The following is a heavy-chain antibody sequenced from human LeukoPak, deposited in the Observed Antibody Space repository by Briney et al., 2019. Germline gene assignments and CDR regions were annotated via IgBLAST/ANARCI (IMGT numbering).Heavy chain of an antibody. V-gene: IGHV3-11*05. D-gene: IGHD2-15*01. Sequence: PGGSLRLSCAASGFTSSDYYMSWIRQAPGKGLEWVSYISSSSSYTNYADSVKGRFTISRDNAKNSLYLQMNSLRAEDTAVYSCARGGSLSVGFDPWGQGTLVTVSS. J-gene: IGHJ5*02. CDR2: ISSSSSYT. CDR3: ARGGSLSVGFDP. CDR1: GFTSSDYY.